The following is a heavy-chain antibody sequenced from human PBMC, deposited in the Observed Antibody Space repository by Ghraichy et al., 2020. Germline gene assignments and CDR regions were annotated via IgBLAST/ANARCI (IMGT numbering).Heavy chain of an antibody. CDR1: GGSISSYY. Sequence: SHTLSLTCTVSGGSISSYYWSWIRQPPGKGLEWIGYIYYSGSTNYNPSLKSRVTISVDTSKNQFSLKLSSVTAADTAVYYCARERITMIVGSRAFDIWGQGTMVTVSS. D-gene: IGHD3-22*01. V-gene: IGHV4-59*01. CDR2: IYYSGST. J-gene: IGHJ3*02. CDR3: ARERITMIVGSRAFDI.